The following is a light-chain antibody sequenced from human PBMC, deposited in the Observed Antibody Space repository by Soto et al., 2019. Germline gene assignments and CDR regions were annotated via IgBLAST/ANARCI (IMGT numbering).Light chain of an antibody. CDR1: QDISSW. CDR3: HPYLTPPWT. J-gene: IGKJ1*01. Sequence: DTQMAQSPSSLSASVGDRVTITCRASQDISSWLAWYQQRAGKAPKLLIYKASSLESGVPSRFSGSGSGTEFTLTISSLQPDEFATDNGHPYLTPPWTFPQGTKLDIK. CDR2: KAS. V-gene: IGKV1-5*03.